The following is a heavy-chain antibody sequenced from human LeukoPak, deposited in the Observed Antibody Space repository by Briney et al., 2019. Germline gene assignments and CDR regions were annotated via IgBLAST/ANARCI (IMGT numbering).Heavy chain of an antibody. CDR1: GGSISSSSYY. CDR2: IYYSGST. CDR3: ARASTHKGSGSYYNVLYYYYYYMDV. Sequence: SETLSLTCTVSGGSISSSSYYWGWIRQPPGKGLEWIGSIYYSGSTYYNPSLKSRVTISVDTSKNQFSLKLSSVTAADTAVYYCARASTHKGSGSYYNVLYYYYYYMDVWGKGTTVTVSS. V-gene: IGHV4-39*07. D-gene: IGHD3-10*01. J-gene: IGHJ6*03.